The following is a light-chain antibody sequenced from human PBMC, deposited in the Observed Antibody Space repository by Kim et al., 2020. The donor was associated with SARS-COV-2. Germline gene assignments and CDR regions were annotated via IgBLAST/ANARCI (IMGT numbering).Light chain of an antibody. CDR2: GKN. Sequence: SVALGQTVRITCQGDSLRSYYASWYQQKPGQAPVLVIYGKNNRPSGIPDRFSGSSSGNTASLTITGAQAEDEADYYCNSRDSSALGVFGGGTKLTVL. V-gene: IGLV3-19*01. CDR1: SLRSYY. J-gene: IGLJ3*02. CDR3: NSRDSSALGV.